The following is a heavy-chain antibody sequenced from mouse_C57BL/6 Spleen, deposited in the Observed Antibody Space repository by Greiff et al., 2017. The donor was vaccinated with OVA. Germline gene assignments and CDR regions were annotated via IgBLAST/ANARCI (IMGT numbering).Heavy chain of an antibody. Sequence: VQLQQSGPGLVQPSQSLSITCTVSGFSLTSYGVHWVRQSPGKGLEWLGVIWSGGSTDYNAAFISRLSISKDNSKSQVFFKMNSLQADDTAIDYCARNGDYYGSSYSAMDYWGQGTSVTVSS. D-gene: IGHD1-1*01. CDR3: ARNGDYYGSSYSAMDY. J-gene: IGHJ4*01. V-gene: IGHV2-2*01. CDR1: GFSLTSYG. CDR2: IWSGGST.